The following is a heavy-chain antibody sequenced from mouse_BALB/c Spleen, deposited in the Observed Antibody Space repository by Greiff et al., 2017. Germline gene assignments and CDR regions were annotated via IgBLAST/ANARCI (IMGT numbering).Heavy chain of an antibody. J-gene: IGHJ4*01. CDR1: GVDFSRYW. CDR3: ARRSYYYGRGGAMDY. CDR2: INPDSSTI. D-gene: IGHD1-1*01. V-gene: IGHV4-1*02. Sequence: TASGVDFSRYWMSWVRQAPGKGLEWIGEINPDSSTINYTPSLKDKFIISRDNAKNTLYLQMSKVRSEDTALYYCARRSYYYGRGGAMDYWGQGTSVTVSS.